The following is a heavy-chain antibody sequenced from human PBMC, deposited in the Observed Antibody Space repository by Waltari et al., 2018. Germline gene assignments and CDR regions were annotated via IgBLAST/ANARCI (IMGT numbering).Heavy chain of an antibody. J-gene: IGHJ5*02. V-gene: IGHV1-69*01. D-gene: IGHD2-15*01. CDR1: GGTFSSYA. CDR2: IIPIFGKA. Sequence: QVQLVQSGAEVKKPGSSVKVSCKASGGTFSSYASSRVRQAHGQGLEWMGGIIPIFGKANYAQKFQGRVTITADESTSTAYMELSSLRSDDTAVYYCARGGGDCSGGSCFNWFDPWGQGTLVTVSS. CDR3: ARGGGDCSGGSCFNWFDP.